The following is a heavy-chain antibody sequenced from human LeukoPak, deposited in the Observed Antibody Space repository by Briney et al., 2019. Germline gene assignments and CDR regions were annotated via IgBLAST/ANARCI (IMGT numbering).Heavy chain of an antibody. Sequence: PSETLSLTCTVPAGSISSSSYYWGWLRHPPGKRRVWIGSIYYSGSTYYNPSLKSRVTISVDTSKNQFTLKLSSVSAADTAVYNCARSRAVTNYFDYWGQGTLVTVS. J-gene: IGHJ4*02. V-gene: IGHV4-39*01. CDR1: AGSISSSSYY. D-gene: IGHD4-17*01. CDR3: ARSRAVTNYFDY. CDR2: IYYSGST.